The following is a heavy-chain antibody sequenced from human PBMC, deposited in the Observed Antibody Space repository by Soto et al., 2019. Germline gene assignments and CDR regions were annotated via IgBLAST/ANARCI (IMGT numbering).Heavy chain of an antibody. CDR1: GFTFSSYS. V-gene: IGHV3-48*01. Sequence: EVQLVESGGGLVQPGGSLRLSCAASGFTFSSYSMNWVRQAPGKGLEWVSYISSSSSTIYYADSVKGRFTISRDNAKNSLYRQKNSLRAEDTAVYYCATAVTKHLRFDYWGQGTLVTVSS. J-gene: IGHJ4*02. D-gene: IGHD4-17*01. CDR3: ATAVTKHLRFDY. CDR2: ISSSSSTI.